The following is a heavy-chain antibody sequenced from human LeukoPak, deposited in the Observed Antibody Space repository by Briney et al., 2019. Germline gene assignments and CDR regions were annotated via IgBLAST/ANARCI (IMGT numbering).Heavy chain of an antibody. V-gene: IGHV4-34*01. D-gene: IGHD3-16*02. CDR1: GGSFSGYY. J-gene: IGHJ5*02. CDR2: INHSGST. CDR3: ARPVITFGGVIVSNWFDP. Sequence: PSETLSLTCAVYGGSFSGYYWSWIRQPPGKGLEWIGEINHSGSTNYNPSLKSRVTISVDTSKNQFSLKLSSVTAADTAVYYCARPVITFGGVIVSNWFDPWGQGTLVTVSS.